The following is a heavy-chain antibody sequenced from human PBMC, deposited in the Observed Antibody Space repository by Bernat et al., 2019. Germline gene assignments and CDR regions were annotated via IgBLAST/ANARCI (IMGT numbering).Heavy chain of an antibody. CDR1: GGSFSGYY. Sequence: QVQLQQRGAGLLKPSETLSLTCAVHGGSFSGYYWSWIRQPPGKGREWIGEINHSGSTNYNPSLTSRVTISVDTSKNQFPLKLRSVTAADTAVYYCARDRSSGYVSAFGMDVWGQGTTVTVSS. J-gene: IGHJ6*02. V-gene: IGHV4-34*01. D-gene: IGHD3-22*01. CDR2: INHSGST. CDR3: ARDRSSGYVSAFGMDV.